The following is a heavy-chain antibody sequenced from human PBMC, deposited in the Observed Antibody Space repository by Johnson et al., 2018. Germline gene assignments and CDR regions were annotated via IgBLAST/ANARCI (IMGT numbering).Heavy chain of an antibody. CDR1: GFTFNNSA. CDR2: IVVGSGNT. CDR3: AADQEVGATRGVRVYFQH. Sequence: QLVESGPEVKKPGTSVKVSCKASGFTFNNSAVQWVRQARGQRLEWVGWIVVGSGNTNYAQKFQERVTITRDMSTSTAYMELSSLRSEDTAVYYFAADQEVGATRGVRVYFQHWGQGTLVTVSS. D-gene: IGHD1-26*01. J-gene: IGHJ1*01. V-gene: IGHV1-58*01.